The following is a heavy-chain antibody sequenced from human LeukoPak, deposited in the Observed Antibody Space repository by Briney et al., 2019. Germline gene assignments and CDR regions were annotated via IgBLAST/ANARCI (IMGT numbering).Heavy chain of an antibody. CDR1: GFTFSTYN. V-gene: IGHV3-21*01. CDR3: ARDSSGRDGYNYDFDY. J-gene: IGHJ4*02. D-gene: IGHD5-24*01. Sequence: PGGSLRLSCAASGFTFSTYNMNWVRQAPGKGLEWVSSISSSSNYIYYADSVKGRFTISRDNAKNSLYLQMNSLRAEDTAVYYCARDSSGRDGYNYDFDYWGQGTLVTVSS. CDR2: ISSSSNYI.